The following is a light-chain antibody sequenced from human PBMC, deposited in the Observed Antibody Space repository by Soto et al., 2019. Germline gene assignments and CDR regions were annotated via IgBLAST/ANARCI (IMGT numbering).Light chain of an antibody. V-gene: IGKV4-1*01. CDR3: QQYYSTPPT. CDR2: WAS. CDR1: QSVLYSSNNKNY. Sequence: DIVMTHSPDSLVVSLGERATINCKSSQSVLYSSNNKNYLAWYQQKPGQPPKLLIYWASTRESGVPDRFSGSGSGTDFTLTISSLQAEDVAVYYCQQYYSTPPTFGQGTKVDIK. J-gene: IGKJ2*01.